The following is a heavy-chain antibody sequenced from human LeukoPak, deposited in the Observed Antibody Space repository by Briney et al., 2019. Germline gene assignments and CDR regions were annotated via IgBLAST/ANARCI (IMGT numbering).Heavy chain of an antibody. J-gene: IGHJ3*02. CDR3: ARPTIALLAFDI. CDR2: IYYSGST. CDR1: GGSFSGYY. D-gene: IGHD5-24*01. V-gene: IGHV4-34*01. Sequence: SETLSLTCAVYGGSFSGYYWSWIRQPPGKGLEWIGSIYYSGSTYYNPSLKSRVTISVDTSKNQFSLKLSSLPAADTAVYYCARPTIALLAFDIWGQGTMVTVSS.